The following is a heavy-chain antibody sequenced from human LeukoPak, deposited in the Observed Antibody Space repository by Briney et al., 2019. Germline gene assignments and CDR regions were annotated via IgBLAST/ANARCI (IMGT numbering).Heavy chain of an antibody. CDR3: ARGPYSSNWYVDY. J-gene: IGHJ4*02. CDR1: GFTLSSYE. D-gene: IGHD6-13*01. V-gene: IGHV3-48*03. Sequence: PGRPLRLSCAASGFTLSSYEMNWVRLAPGKGLEWISYIIRTGNSVYYADSVKGRFTISRDSAKNSVYLQMNSLRAEDTAVYYCARGPYSSNWYVDYWGQGTLVTVAS. CDR2: IIRTGNSV.